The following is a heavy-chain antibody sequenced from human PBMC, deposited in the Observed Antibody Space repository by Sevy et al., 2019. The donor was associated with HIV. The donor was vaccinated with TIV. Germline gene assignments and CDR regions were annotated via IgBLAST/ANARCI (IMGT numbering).Heavy chain of an antibody. J-gene: IGHJ6*02. V-gene: IGHV3-11*06. CDR2: ISSSSYT. D-gene: IGHD1-7*01. Sequence: GGSLRLSCAASGFTFSDYYMSWIRQAPGKGLEWVSYISSSSYTNYADSVKGRFTISRDNAKNSLYLQMNSLRAEDTAVYYCARSRVLELPHYYYYYGMDVWGQGTTVTVSS. CDR1: GFTFSDYY. CDR3: ARSRVLELPHYYYYYGMDV.